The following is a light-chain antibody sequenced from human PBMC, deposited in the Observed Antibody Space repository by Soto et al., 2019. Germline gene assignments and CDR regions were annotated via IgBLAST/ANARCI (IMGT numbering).Light chain of an antibody. J-gene: IGKJ2*01. Sequence: DIQMTHSPSSVSASVGDSVTITCRASQGISSWLAWYHQKPGKAPRLLIYDASNLKTGVPSRFSGTGSGTDFTFTISGLQPEDIATYYCQQYDKLPYTFGQGTKLDIK. V-gene: IGKV1-33*01. CDR1: QGISSW. CDR2: DAS. CDR3: QQYDKLPYT.